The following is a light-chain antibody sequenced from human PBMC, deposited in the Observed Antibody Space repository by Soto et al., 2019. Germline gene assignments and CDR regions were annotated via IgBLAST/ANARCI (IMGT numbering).Light chain of an antibody. CDR3: RSYTSSSTYV. Sequence: QSALTQPASVSGSPGQSIAISCTGTSSDVGAYNSVSWYQQHPGRAPKLMIHDVSNRPSGVSNRFSGSKSGNTASLTISGLQAEDEADYYCRSYTSSSTYVFGTGTKVTVL. CDR2: DVS. CDR1: SSDVGAYNS. J-gene: IGLJ1*01. V-gene: IGLV2-14*03.